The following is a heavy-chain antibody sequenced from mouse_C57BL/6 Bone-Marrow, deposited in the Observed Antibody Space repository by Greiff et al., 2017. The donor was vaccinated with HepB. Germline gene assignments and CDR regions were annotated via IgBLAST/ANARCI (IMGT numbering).Heavy chain of an antibody. V-gene: IGHV1-20*01. D-gene: IGHD2-14*01. J-gene: IGHJ1*03. CDR1: GYSFTGYF. Sequence: EVKLVESGPELVKPGDSVKISCKASGYSFTGYFMNWVMQSHGKSLEWIGRINPYNGDTFYNQKFKGKATLTVDKSSSTAHMELRSLTSEDSAVYYCARGGTPLYWYFDVWGTGTTVTVSS. CDR2: INPYNGDT. CDR3: ARGGTPLYWYFDV.